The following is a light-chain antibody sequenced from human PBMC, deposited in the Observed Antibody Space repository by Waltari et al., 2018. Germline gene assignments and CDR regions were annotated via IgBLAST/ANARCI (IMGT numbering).Light chain of an antibody. V-gene: IGLV2-23*02. CDR1: RSDVGSVNL. J-gene: IGLJ3*02. CDR2: DVN. CDR3: CSYSGSHMV. Sequence: QSALTQPASASGSQGKSITISCTGTRSDVGSVNLVSWYQQSPGKAPKVIIYDVNQRPSGVSDRFSGSKSGNTATLTISGLQAEDEADYHCCSYSGSHMVFGGGTRLTV.